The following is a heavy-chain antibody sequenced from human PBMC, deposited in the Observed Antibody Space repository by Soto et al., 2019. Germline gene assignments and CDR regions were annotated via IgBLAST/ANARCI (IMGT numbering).Heavy chain of an antibody. CDR2: IDHSGST. Sequence: SSETLSLTCAVYGGSFSGYYWSWIRQSPEKGLEWIGEIDHSGSTNYNPSLKSRVTVSVDTSKNQLSLKMNSLTAADMAVYYCARRKSSGRYYFDFWGQGTPVTVSS. J-gene: IGHJ4*02. CDR3: ARRKSSGRYYFDF. V-gene: IGHV4-34*01. CDR1: GGSFSGYY. D-gene: IGHD6-19*01.